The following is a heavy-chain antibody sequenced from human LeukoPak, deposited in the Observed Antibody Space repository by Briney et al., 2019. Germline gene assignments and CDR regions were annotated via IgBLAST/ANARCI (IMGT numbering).Heavy chain of an antibody. CDR3: ARRLKAGYSSSWSSLYFDY. V-gene: IGHV3-30*03. D-gene: IGHD6-13*01. J-gene: IGHJ4*02. CDR2: ISYDGSNK. Sequence: GGSLRLSCAASGFTFSSYSMNWVRQAPGKGLEWVAVISYDGSNKYYADSVKGRFTISRDNSKNTLYLQMNSLRAEDTAVYYCARRLKAGYSSSWSSLYFDYWGQGTLVTVSS. CDR1: GFTFSSYS.